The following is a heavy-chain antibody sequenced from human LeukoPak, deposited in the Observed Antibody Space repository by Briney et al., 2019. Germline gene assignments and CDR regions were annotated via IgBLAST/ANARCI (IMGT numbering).Heavy chain of an antibody. V-gene: IGHV1-2*02. CDR2: INPNSGGT. CDR1: GYTFTCYY. Sequence: GASVKVSCKASGYTFTCYYMHWVRQAPGQGLEWMGWINPNSGGTNYAQKFQGRVTMTRDTSISTAYMELSRLRSDDTAVYYCAREKAGYSYGYAPWDNWFDPWGQGTLVTVSS. D-gene: IGHD5-18*01. J-gene: IGHJ5*02. CDR3: AREKAGYSYGYAPWDNWFDP.